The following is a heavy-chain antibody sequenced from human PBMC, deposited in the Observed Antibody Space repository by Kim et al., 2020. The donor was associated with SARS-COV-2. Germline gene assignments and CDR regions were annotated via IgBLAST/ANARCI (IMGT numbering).Heavy chain of an antibody. D-gene: IGHD3-10*01. CDR2: ISGSGGST. CDR1: GFTFSSYA. J-gene: IGHJ3*02. Sequence: GGSLRLSCAASGFTFSSYAMSWVRQAPGKGLEWVSAISGSGGSTYYADSVKGRFTISRDNSKNTLYLQMNSLRAEDTAVYYCATARWRRFGKSDAFDIWGRGTMVTVAS. CDR3: ATARWRRFGKSDAFDI. V-gene: IGHV3-23*01.